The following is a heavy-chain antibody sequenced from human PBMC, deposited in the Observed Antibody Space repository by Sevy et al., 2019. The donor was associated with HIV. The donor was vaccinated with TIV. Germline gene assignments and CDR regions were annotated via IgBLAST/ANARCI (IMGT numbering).Heavy chain of an antibody. J-gene: IGHJ6*02. Sequence: SETLSLTCTVSGDSISGYYWNWIRQPPGKGLEGVGYNFYSRSTTYNPSLKSRVTISKDTSKNQFSLKLTSVTAADTAVYYCARGDPELFYGMDVWGQGTTVTVSS. D-gene: IGHD1-7*01. CDR2: NFYSRST. CDR3: ARGDPELFYGMDV. V-gene: IGHV4-59*01. CDR1: GDSISGYY.